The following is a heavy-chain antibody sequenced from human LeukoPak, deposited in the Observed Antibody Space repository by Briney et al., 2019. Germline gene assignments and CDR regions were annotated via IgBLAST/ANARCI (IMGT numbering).Heavy chain of an antibody. D-gene: IGHD5-12*01. CDR3: ARLTVATNEDY. CDR2: ISSSSSYI. Sequence: PGGSLRLSCAASGFTFSSYSMNWVRQAPGEGLEWVSSISSSSSYIYYADSVKGRFTISRDNARNSLYLQMNSLRAEDTAVYYCARLTVATNEDYWGQGTLVTVSS. V-gene: IGHV3-21*01. J-gene: IGHJ4*02. CDR1: GFTFSSYS.